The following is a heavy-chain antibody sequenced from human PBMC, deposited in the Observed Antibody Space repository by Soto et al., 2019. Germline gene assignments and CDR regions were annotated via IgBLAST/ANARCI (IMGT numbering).Heavy chain of an antibody. D-gene: IGHD3-3*01. Sequence: KTSETLSLTCAVYGGSFSGYYWSWIRQPPGKGLEWIGEINHRGSTNYNPSLKSRVTISVDTSKNQFSLKLSSVTAADTAVYYCARGRYYDFWSGSPRWFDPWGQGTLVTVSS. J-gene: IGHJ5*02. V-gene: IGHV4-34*01. CDR3: ARGRYYDFWSGSPRWFDP. CDR2: INHRGST. CDR1: GGSFSGYY.